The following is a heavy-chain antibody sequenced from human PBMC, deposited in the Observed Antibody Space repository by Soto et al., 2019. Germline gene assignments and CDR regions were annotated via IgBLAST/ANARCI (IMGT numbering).Heavy chain of an antibody. V-gene: IGHV3-30*18. Sequence: VQLVESGGGVVQPGRSLRLSCGASGLTFSTYGFHWVRQAPGKGLEWVAVISNDVRNIHYAESVKGRFTISRDNSKNTPYLQMNSLRPNDTAVYYCVKDSLGGMTPVFMPGPDWGQGTLVTVSS. CDR3: VKDSLGGMTPVFMPGPD. J-gene: IGHJ4*02. CDR1: GLTFSTYG. D-gene: IGHD2-2*01. CDR2: ISNDVRNI.